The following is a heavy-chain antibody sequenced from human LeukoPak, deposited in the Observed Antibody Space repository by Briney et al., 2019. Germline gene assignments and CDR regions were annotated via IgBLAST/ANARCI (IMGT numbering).Heavy chain of an antibody. CDR2: IHPRDSDT. V-gene: IGHV5-51*01. D-gene: IGHD3-22*01. CDR3: VLVLILPHDFEI. J-gene: IGHJ3*02. Sequence: GESRKISCKGSGYNFTNYWIGWVRQIPGKCLEWMGIIHPRDSDTKYSPSFQGQVTISVDKSISTAYLHWNSLKASDTAIYYCVLVLILPHDFEIWRQGTMVTVSS. CDR1: GYNFTNYW.